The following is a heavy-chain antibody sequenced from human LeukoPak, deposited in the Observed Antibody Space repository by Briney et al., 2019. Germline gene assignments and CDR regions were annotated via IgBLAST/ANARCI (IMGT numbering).Heavy chain of an antibody. V-gene: IGHV3-23*01. CDR2: NSGSGEST. CDR1: GFTFSSYA. CDR3: ARQLGYCSGGNCYFDL. J-gene: IGHJ4*02. Sequence: PGGSLRLSCAASGFTFSSYAMSWVRQAPGKGLEWVSGNSGSGESTYDKDSVKGRFSISRDNSKNTLYLQMNSLRAEDTAVYHCARQLGYCSGGNCYFDLWGQGALVTVSS. D-gene: IGHD2-15*01.